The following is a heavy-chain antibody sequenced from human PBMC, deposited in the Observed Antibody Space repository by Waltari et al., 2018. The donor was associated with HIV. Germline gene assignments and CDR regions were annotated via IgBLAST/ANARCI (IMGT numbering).Heavy chain of an antibody. CDR2: IYYSGST. Sequence: QVQLQESGPGLVKPSETLSLTCTVSGGSISSYYWSWIRQPPGKGLEWIGYIYYSGSTNYNPSLKSRVTISVDTSKNQFSLKLSSVTAADTAVYYCASGGYYDSSGYSRDWYFDLWGRGTLVTVSS. D-gene: IGHD3-22*01. V-gene: IGHV4-59*08. J-gene: IGHJ2*01. CDR3: ASGGYYDSSGYSRDWYFDL. CDR1: GGSISSYY.